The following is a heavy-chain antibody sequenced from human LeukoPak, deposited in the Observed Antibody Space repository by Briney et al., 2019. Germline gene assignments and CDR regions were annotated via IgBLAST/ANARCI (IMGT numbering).Heavy chain of an antibody. Sequence: ASVKVSCKASGYTFTRYGISWVRQAPGQGLEWMGWISAYNGNTNYVQKLQGRVTMTKDTSTSTDYMELRSLRSDDTGVYYCARECFSSSSSYNYMDGWGKGTTVTVSS. CDR1: GYTFTRYG. CDR2: ISAYNGNT. J-gene: IGHJ6*03. CDR3: ARECFSSSSSYNYMDG. V-gene: IGHV1-18*01. D-gene: IGHD2-2*02.